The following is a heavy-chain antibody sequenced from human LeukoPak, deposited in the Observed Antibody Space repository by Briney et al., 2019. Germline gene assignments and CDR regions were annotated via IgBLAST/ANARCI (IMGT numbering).Heavy chain of an antibody. D-gene: IGHD2-21*01. CDR3: ARVYLGGGAQSDY. V-gene: IGHV4-59*01. Sequence: KPSETLSLTCTVSGGSLSNYYWSWIRQPPGKRLEWIGSIYSSGSTNYNPSLKSRVTMSIDTSKNQFSLRLNSVTAADTAICYCARVYLGGGAQSDYWGQGALVTVSS. CDR1: GGSLSNYY. CDR2: IYSSGST. J-gene: IGHJ4*02.